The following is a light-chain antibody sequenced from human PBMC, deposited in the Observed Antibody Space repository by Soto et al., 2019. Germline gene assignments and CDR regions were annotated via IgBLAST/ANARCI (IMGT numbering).Light chain of an antibody. J-gene: IGKJ3*01. CDR1: QAISSN. CDR3: QQYGRSPFT. V-gene: IGKV3-20*01. Sequence: EIVMTQSPATLSVSRGERATLSCRANQAISSNLAWYQQKPGQAPRLLIYGASTRATGIPDRFSGSGSGTDFTLTISRLEPEDFAVYYCQQYGRSPFTFGPGT. CDR2: GAS.